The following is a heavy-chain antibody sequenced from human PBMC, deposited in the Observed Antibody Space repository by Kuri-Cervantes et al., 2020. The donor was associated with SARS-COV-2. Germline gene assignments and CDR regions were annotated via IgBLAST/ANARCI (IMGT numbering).Heavy chain of an antibody. Sequence: GSLRLSCAVYGGSFSGYYWSWIRQPPGKGLEWIGEINHSGSTNYNPSLKSRVTISVDTSKNQFSLKLSSVTAADTAVYYCARGHVAAAFGLRYWFDPWGQGTLVTVSS. J-gene: IGHJ5*02. D-gene: IGHD6-13*01. V-gene: IGHV4-34*01. CDR3: ARGHVAAAFGLRYWFDP. CDR1: GGSFSGYY. CDR2: INHSGST.